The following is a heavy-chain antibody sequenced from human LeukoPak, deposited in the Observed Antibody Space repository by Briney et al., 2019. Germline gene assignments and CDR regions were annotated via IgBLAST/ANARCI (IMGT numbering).Heavy chain of an antibody. Sequence: GSSVKVSCKASGGTFSSYAISWVRQAPGQGFEWMGGIIPIFGTANYGQKFQGRVTITTDESTSTAYMELSSLRSEDTAVYYCARGSGLRFLEWLFPNDPWGQGTLVTVSS. D-gene: IGHD3-3*01. CDR1: GGTFSSYA. CDR3: ARGSGLRFLEWLFPNDP. V-gene: IGHV1-69*05. J-gene: IGHJ5*02. CDR2: IIPIFGTA.